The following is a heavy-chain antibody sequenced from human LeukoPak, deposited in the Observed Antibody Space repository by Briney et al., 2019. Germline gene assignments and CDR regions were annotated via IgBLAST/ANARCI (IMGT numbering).Heavy chain of an antibody. D-gene: IGHD5-24*01. J-gene: IGHJ4*02. V-gene: IGHV3-53*01. CDR1: GFTVSSNY. CDR2: IYSGGST. Sequence: GGSLSLSCAASGFTVSSNYMSWVRQAPGKGLEWVSVIYSGGSTYYADSVKGRFTISRDNSKNTLYLQMNSLRAEDTAVYYCARGRRDGYNSFDYWGQRTLATVSS. CDR3: ARGRRDGYNSFDY.